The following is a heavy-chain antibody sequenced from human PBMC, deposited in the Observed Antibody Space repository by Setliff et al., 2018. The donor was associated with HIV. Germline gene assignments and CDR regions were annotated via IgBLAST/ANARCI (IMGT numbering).Heavy chain of an antibody. CDR1: GYTFTTYG. CDR3: ARWLGGTRIGGFGEFHDY. CDR2: ISTYSDET. D-gene: IGHD3-10*01. J-gene: IGHJ4*02. Sequence: EASVKVSCKPSGYTFTTYGLSWVRQAPGQGLEWMGWISTYSDETSSSQNLQGRLTMTTDTSTGTVYMELSSLRSEDTAVYYCARWLGGTRIGGFGEFHDYWGQGTLVTVPQ. V-gene: IGHV1-18*01.